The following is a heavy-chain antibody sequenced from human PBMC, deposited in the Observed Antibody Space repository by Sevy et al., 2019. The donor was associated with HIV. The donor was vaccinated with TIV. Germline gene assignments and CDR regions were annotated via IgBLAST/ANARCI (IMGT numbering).Heavy chain of an antibody. V-gene: IGHV3-30-3*01. J-gene: IGHJ4*02. CDR2: ISYDGTYK. CDR3: ARVAVSYCTNDCYHRFDY. Sequence: LTCAVSGFSFSHYAFHWVRQAPGKGLEWVSLISYDGTYKYYADSVKGRFTISRDNSKNTLYLQMNSLRGNDTAVYYCARVAVSYCTNDCYHRFDYWGPGALVTVSS. D-gene: IGHD2-8*01. CDR1: GFSFSHYA.